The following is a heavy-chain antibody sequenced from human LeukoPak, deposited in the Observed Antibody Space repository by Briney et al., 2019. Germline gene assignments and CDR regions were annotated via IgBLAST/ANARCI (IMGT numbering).Heavy chain of an antibody. CDR1: GYTFTNYG. D-gene: IGHD1-1*01. J-gene: IGHJ4*02. CDR2: ISAYNGNT. CDR3: ARFSGTPGY. Sequence: ASVRVSCKGSGYTFTNYGFNWVRQAPGQGLEWMGWISAYNGNTNYAQKLQGRVTMTTDTSTSTAYMELRSLRSDDTAVYYCARFSGTPGYWGQGTLVTVSS. V-gene: IGHV1-18*01.